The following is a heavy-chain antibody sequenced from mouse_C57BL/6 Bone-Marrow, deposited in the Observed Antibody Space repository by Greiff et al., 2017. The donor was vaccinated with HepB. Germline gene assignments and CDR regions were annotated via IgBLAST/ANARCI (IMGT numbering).Heavy chain of an antibody. D-gene: IGHD2-5*01. V-gene: IGHV1-69*01. J-gene: IGHJ1*03. Sequence: QVQLQQSGAELVMPGASVKLSCKASGYTFTSYWMHWVKQRPGQGLEWIGEIDPSDSYTNYNQKFKGKSTLTVDKSSSTAYMQLSSLTSEDSAVYYCARDYSNYVPDWYFDVWGTGTTVTVSS. CDR3: ARDYSNYVPDWYFDV. CDR1: GYTFTSYW. CDR2: IDPSDSYT.